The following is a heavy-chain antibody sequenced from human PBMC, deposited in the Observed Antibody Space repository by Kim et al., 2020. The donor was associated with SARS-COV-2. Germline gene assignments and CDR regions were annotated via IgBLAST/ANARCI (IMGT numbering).Heavy chain of an antibody. Sequence: SETLSLTCAVYGGSFSGYYWSWIRQPPGKGLEWIGEINHSGSTNYNPSLKSRVTISVDTSKNQFSLKLSSVTAADTAVYYCARGSGITPLDYGMDSWGQG. D-gene: IGHD3-10*01. CDR3: ARGSGITPLDYGMDS. CDR2: INHSGST. CDR1: GGSFSGYY. V-gene: IGHV4-34*01. J-gene: IGHJ6*02.